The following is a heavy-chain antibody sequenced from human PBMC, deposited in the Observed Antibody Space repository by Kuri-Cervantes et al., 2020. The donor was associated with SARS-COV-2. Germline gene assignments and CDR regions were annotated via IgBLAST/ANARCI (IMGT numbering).Heavy chain of an antibody. CDR3: AKERGYGNEYVDY. V-gene: IGHV3-23*01. D-gene: IGHD5-18*01. CDR2: ISGSGIST. Sequence: GESLKISCAASGFMFNDYAMSWVRQAPGKGLEWVSSISGSGISTDCADSVKGRFTISRDNSKNTLYLQMNSLRADETAVYYCAKERGYGNEYVDYWGQGTLVTVSS. J-gene: IGHJ4*02. CDR1: GFMFNDYA.